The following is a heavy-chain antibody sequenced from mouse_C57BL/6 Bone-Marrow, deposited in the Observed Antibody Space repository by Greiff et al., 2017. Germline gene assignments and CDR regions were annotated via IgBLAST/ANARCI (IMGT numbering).Heavy chain of an antibody. CDR3: AREVYYYGGSFYYYAMDY. CDR1: GFTFSDYY. Sequence: EVKLMESEGGLVQPGSSMKLSCTASGFTFSDYYMAWVRQVPEKGLEWVANINYDGSSTYYQDSLKSRFIISRDNAKNILYLQMCSLKSEDTATYYCAREVYYYGGSFYYYAMDYWGKGTSVTVSS. D-gene: IGHD1-1*01. V-gene: IGHV5-16*01. CDR2: INYDGSST. J-gene: IGHJ4*01.